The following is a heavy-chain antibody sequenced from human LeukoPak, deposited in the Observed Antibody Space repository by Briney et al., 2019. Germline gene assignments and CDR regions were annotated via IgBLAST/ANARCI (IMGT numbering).Heavy chain of an antibody. V-gene: IGHV1-18*01. CDR1: DYDFTSVG. J-gene: IGHJ4*02. D-gene: IGHD6-19*01. CDR2: ISPHNGDT. CDR3: ARAGSGSGWYFDY. Sequence: ASVKVSCKASDYDFTSVGITSVRQTPGQGLEWMGWISPHNGDTRYVQKLQGRVTMTTDTSTSKAYMELRSLRFDDTAVYYCARAGSGSGWYFDYWGQGTLVTVSS.